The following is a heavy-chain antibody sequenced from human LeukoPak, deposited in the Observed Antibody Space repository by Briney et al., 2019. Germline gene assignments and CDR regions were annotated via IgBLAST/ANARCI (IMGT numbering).Heavy chain of an antibody. V-gene: IGHV4-59*11. D-gene: IGHD2-8*01. CDR1: GGSINSHY. CDR3: ASSGQCTNGLCRDVGYMDV. J-gene: IGHJ6*03. Sequence: SETLSLTCTVSGGSINSHYWSWDRQPPGKGLVWIGYISYSGNTNYNPSLKSRVTISMHTSKNQLSLKLNSVTAADTAVYYCASSGQCTNGLCRDVGYMDVWGKGTTVTVSS. CDR2: ISYSGNT.